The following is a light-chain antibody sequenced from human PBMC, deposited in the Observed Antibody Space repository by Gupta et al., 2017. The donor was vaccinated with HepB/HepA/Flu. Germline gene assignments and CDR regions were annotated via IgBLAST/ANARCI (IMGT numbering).Light chain of an antibody. CDR3: QSYDTSLSGSI. J-gene: IGLJ2*01. CDR2: DKN. CDR1: SSNIGAGYA. V-gene: IGLV1-40*01. Sequence: QSVMTQPPSVSGAPGRRGTITCTGSSSNIGAGYAVNWYQHLPGAAPKHVMYDKNYRPSGVPDRVSCSTSDTSAPLAITGLQAEDEGHYSCQSYDTSLSGSIFGGGTKLTGL.